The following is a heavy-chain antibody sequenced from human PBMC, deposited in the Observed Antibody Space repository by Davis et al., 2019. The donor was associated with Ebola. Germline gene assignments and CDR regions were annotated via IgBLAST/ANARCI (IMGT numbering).Heavy chain of an antibody. CDR1: GFTVRNTH. Sequence: GESLKISCDASGFTVRNTHMSWVRQAPGKGLEWVSSISSSSSYIYYADSVKGRFTISRDNSKNTLYLQMNSLRAEDTAVYYCASDSSGYYLDDAFDIWGQGTMVTVSS. CDR2: ISSSSSYI. D-gene: IGHD3-22*01. V-gene: IGHV3-21*01. J-gene: IGHJ3*02. CDR3: ASDSSGYYLDDAFDI.